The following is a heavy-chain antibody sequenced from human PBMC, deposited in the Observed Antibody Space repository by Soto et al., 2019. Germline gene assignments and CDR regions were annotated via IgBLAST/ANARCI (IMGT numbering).Heavy chain of an antibody. J-gene: IGHJ4*02. V-gene: IGHV4-31*03. D-gene: IGHD3-22*01. CDR2: IYYSGST. CDR1: GGSISSGGYY. Sequence: SETLSLTCTVSGGSISSGGYYWSWIRQHPGKGLEWIGYIYYSGSTYYNPSLKSRVTISVDTSKNQFSLKLSSVTAADTAVYYCARESYDSSGYYPDYWGQGTLVTVSS. CDR3: ARESYDSSGYYPDY.